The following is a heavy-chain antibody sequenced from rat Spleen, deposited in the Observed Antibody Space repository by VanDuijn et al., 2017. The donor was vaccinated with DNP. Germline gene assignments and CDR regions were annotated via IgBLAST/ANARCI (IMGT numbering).Heavy chain of an antibody. Sequence: QVQLHQSGAELAKPGSSVMISCRASGYTFTTYYIGWIKQTTRQGLEFIGYINMGSGGTYYNEKFKGKATLTVDKSSSTAFMQLSSLTPDDSAVYYCARWVGARFAYWGQGTLVTVSS. J-gene: IGHJ3*01. CDR2: INMGSGGT. V-gene: IGHV1-43*01. CDR1: GYTFTTYY. CDR3: ARWVGARFAY. D-gene: IGHD4-3*01.